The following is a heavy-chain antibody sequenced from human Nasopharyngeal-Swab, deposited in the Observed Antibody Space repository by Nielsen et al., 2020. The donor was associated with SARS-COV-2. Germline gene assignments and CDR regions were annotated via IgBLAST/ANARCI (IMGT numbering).Heavy chain of an antibody. D-gene: IGHD3-10*01. J-gene: IGHJ4*02. CDR2: IYYSGST. V-gene: IGHV4-39*07. CDR1: GGSFSSYY. CDR3: ARDDGPDYYGSGSPDY. Sequence: SATLSLTCAVYGGSFSSYYWGWIRQPPGKGLEWIGSIYYSGSTYYNPSLKSRVTISVDTSKNQFSLKLSSVTAADTAVYYCARDDGPDYYGSGSPDYWGQGTLVTVSS.